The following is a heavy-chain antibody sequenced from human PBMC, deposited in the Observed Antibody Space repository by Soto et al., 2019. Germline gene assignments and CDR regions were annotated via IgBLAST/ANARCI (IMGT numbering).Heavy chain of an antibody. V-gene: IGHV3-20*04. CDR3: ARSPGFYADFFDY. CDR2: INRDGGST. CDR1: GFRFDDYG. J-gene: IGHJ4*02. D-gene: IGHD4-17*01. Sequence: GGSLRLSCAAFGFRFDDYGMSWVRQVPGKGLEWVSGINRDGGSTGYADSVKGRFTISRDNAKNSLYLQMNSLRAEDTAFYYCARSPGFYADFFDYWGQGTLVTVSS.